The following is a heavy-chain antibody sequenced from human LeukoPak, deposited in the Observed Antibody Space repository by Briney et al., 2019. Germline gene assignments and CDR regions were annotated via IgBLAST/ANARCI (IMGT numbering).Heavy chain of an antibody. Sequence: GASVKVSCKASGGTFSSYAISWVRQAPGQGLEWMGRIIPILGIANYAQKFQGRVTITADKSTSTAYMEPSSLRSEDTAVYYCATVRYCSSTSCYDLYYYYGMDVWGQGTTVTVSS. J-gene: IGHJ6*02. CDR2: IIPILGIA. D-gene: IGHD2-2*01. CDR1: GGTFSSYA. V-gene: IGHV1-69*04. CDR3: ATVRYCSSTSCYDLYYYYGMDV.